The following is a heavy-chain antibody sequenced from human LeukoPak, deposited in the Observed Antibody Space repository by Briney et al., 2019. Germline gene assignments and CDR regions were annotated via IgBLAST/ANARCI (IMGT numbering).Heavy chain of an antibody. D-gene: IGHD1-1*01. CDR3: ARPLRLERRDVYYYGMDV. CDR1: GFTVSSNY. Sequence: PGGSLRLSCAASGFTVSSNYMSWVRQAPGKGLEWVSVIYSGGSTMYYADSVKGRFTISRDNAKHSLYLQMNSLKDEDTAVYYCARPLRLERRDVYYYGMDVWGQGTTVTVSS. CDR2: IYSGGSTM. V-gene: IGHV3-53*01. J-gene: IGHJ6*02.